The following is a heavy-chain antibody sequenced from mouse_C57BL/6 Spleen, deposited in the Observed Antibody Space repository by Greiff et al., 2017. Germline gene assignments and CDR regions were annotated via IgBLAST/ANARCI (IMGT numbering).Heavy chain of an antibody. CDR1: GYTFTSYW. CDR3: PSSRCDGAYFDY. CDR2: IHPNSGST. V-gene: IGHV1-64*01. J-gene: IGHJ2*01. Sequence: QVQLQQPGAELVKPGASVKLSCKASGYTFTSYWMHWVKQRPGQGLEWIGMIHPNSGSTNYNEKFKSKATLTVDKSSSTAYMQLSSLTSEDSAVYCCPSSRCDGAYFDYWGQGTTLTVSS.